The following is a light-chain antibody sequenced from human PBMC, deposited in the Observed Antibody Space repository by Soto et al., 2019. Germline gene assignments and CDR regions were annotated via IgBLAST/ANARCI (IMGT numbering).Light chain of an antibody. Sequence: EIVMTPAPATLSVSQGESATGSCRASQSIGRNLVWHQHKPGQAPRLHIYAASTRAPGTPARFSGSGSGTEFTLTIGSLQSEDFAVYYWKQYNNCPFTVGGGNKVEL. V-gene: IGKV3-15*01. CDR2: AAS. CDR1: QSIGRN. J-gene: IGKJ4*01. CDR3: KQYNNCPFT.